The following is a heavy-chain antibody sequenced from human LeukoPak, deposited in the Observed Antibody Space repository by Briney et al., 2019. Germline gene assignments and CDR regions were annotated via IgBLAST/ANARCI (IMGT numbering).Heavy chain of an antibody. J-gene: IGHJ5*02. V-gene: IGHV4-59*01. CDR1: GGSISSYY. CDR2: TYYSGST. Sequence: ETLSLTCTVSGGSISSYYWSWIRQPPGKGLEWIGYTYYSGSTNYNPSLKSRVTISVDTSKNQLSLKLSSVTAADTAVYYCAREGSFNWFDPWGQGTLVTVSS. CDR3: AREGSFNWFDP. D-gene: IGHD1-26*01.